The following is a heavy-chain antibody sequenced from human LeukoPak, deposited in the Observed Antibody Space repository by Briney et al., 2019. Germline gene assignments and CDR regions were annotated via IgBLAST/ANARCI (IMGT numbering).Heavy chain of an antibody. D-gene: IGHD2-2*01. Sequence: PGGSLRLSCAASGFTFGSYAMSWVRQAPGKGLEWVSAISGSGGSTYYADSVKGRFTISRDNSKNTLYLQMNSLRAEDTAVYYCAKVETSGGANCYALDYWGQGTLVTVSS. V-gene: IGHV3-23*01. CDR3: AKVETSGGANCYALDY. J-gene: IGHJ4*02. CDR1: GFTFGSYA. CDR2: ISGSGGST.